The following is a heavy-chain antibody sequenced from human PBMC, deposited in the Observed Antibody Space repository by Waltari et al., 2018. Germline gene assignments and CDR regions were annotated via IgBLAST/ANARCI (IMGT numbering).Heavy chain of an antibody. D-gene: IGHD4-17*01. Sequence: EVQLVESGEGLVQPGGSLRLSCAASGFTFSSYCISWVRQAPGKGLEWVANIKQEGSEKYYVDSVKGRFTISRDNAKNSLYLQMNSLRAEDTALYYCARLDGDYGGTYYFDYWGQGTLVTVSS. J-gene: IGHJ4*02. CDR2: IKQEGSEK. V-gene: IGHV3-7*01. CDR1: GFTFSSYC. CDR3: ARLDGDYGGTYYFDY.